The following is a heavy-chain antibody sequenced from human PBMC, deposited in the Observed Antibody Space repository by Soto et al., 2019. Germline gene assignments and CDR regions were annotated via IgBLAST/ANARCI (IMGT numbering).Heavy chain of an antibody. CDR3: ARGEGGRYYDFWSGYYTASKYYYGMDV. V-gene: IGHV3-30-3*01. CDR2: ISYDGSNK. Sequence: GGSLRLSCAASGFTFSSYAMHWVRQAPGKGLEWVAVISYDGSNKYYAGSVKGRFTISRDNSKNTLYLQMNSLRAEDTAVYYCARGEGGRYYDFWSGYYTASKYYYGMDVWGQGTTVTVSS. J-gene: IGHJ6*02. D-gene: IGHD3-3*01. CDR1: GFTFSSYA.